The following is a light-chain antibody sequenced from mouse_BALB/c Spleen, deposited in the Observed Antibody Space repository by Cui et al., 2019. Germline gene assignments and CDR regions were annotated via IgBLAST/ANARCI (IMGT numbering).Light chain of an antibody. CDR2: WAS. CDR3: QNDYSYT. J-gene: IGKJ2*01. Sequence: DIVMTQSPSPLTVTAGEKVTMSCKSSQSLLNSGNQKNYLTWYQQKPGQPPKLLIYWASTRESGVPDRFTGSGSGTDFTLTISSVQAEDLAVYYWQNDYSYTFGGGTKLEIK. V-gene: IGKV8-19*01. CDR1: QSLLNSGNQKNY.